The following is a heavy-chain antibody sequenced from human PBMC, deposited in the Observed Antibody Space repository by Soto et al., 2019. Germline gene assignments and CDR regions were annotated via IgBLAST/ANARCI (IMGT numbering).Heavy chain of an antibody. CDR1: GDGVSNNRAA. J-gene: IGHJ4*02. CDR2: TYYRSKWYN. CDR3: TRDPTVTPPFAY. V-gene: IGHV6-1*01. Sequence: PSQTLSLTCAISGDGVSNNRAAWNWIRQSPSTGLEWLGRTYYRSKWYNDYAVSVKSRITITPDTSKNQFSLQLNSVTPEDTAVYYCTRDPTVTPPFAYWVQGTLVTVSS. D-gene: IGHD4-4*01.